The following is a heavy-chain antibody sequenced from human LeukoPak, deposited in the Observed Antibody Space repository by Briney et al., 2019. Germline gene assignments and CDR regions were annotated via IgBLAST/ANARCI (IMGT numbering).Heavy chain of an antibody. J-gene: IGHJ4*02. D-gene: IGHD2/OR15-2a*01. CDR2: IHHSGNT. Sequence: SQTLSLTCAVSGDSNSSGDHYWSWIRQPPGTGLEWIGYIHHSGNTHYNPSLRSRAIISVDMSKNQFSLSLNSLTAADSAVYYCARAAAATNSWYYFDYWGRGTQVTVSS. CDR3: ARAAAATNSWYYFDY. V-gene: IGHV4-30-4*01. CDR1: GDSNSSGDHY.